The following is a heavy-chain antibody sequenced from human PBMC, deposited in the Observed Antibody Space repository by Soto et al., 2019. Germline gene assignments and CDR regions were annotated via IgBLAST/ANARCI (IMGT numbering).Heavy chain of an antibody. D-gene: IGHD5-18*01. V-gene: IGHV1-24*01. CDR2: FDPEDGET. CDR1: GYTLTELS. J-gene: IGHJ4*02. Sequence: GASVKVSCKVSGYTLTELSMHWVRQAPGKGLEWMGGFDPEDGETNYAQKFQGRVTMTADTSTSTAYMELSSLRSEDTAVYYCARDRRHGYSYGYHFDYWGQGTLVTVSS. CDR3: ARDRRHGYSYGYHFDY.